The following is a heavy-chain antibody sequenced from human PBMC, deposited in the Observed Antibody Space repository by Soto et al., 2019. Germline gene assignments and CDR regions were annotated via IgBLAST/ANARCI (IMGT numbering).Heavy chain of an antibody. J-gene: IGHJ4*02. Sequence: ASVKVSCKASGYTFTSYDMNWVRQATGQGLEWMGWMNPNSGNTGYAQKFQGRVTMTRNTSISTAYMELSSLRSEDTAVYYCARATTVNTIDYWGQGTLVTVSS. CDR3: ARATTVNTIDY. V-gene: IGHV1-8*01. CDR1: GYTFTSYD. D-gene: IGHD4-17*01. CDR2: MNPNSGNT.